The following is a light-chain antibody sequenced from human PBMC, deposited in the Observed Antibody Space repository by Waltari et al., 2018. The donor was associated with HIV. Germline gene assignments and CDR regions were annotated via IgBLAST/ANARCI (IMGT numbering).Light chain of an antibody. V-gene: IGKV1-12*01. CDR1: QVISTW. J-gene: IGKJ4*01. CDR2: RSS. Sequence: IQMTQSPSSLSSSVVDRVTITCRASQVISTWLGWYQQEPGKAPILLISRSSVLQRGVPSRFSGSGSGTVFTLAIANLQPEDSATYYCQQASSFPRSFGGGTRVEI. CDR3: QQASSFPRS.